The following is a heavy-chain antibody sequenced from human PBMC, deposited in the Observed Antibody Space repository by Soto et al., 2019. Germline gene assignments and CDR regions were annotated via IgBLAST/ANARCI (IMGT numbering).Heavy chain of an antibody. CDR2: IIPMSGRP. V-gene: IGHV1-69*06. J-gene: IGHJ5*02. Sequence: QVQLVQSGAEVKTPGSSVKVSCKASGGTFNSFSIDWVRQAPGQGLEWMGGIIPMSGRPTYAQRFQGRVTFSADKSTNTVYMEVNRLTYEDTAVYYCTRRGRESANWFDPWGQGTRVTVSS. CDR1: GGTFNSFS. CDR3: TRRGRESANWFDP.